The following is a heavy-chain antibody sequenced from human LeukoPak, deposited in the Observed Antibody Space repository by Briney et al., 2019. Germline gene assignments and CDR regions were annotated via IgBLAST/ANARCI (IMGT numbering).Heavy chain of an antibody. D-gene: IGHD1-1*01. J-gene: IGHJ4*02. CDR2: ISRSGDST. CDR3: AKRRESGIGSLYYFDY. V-gene: IGHV3-23*01. Sequence: PGGSLRLSCAASGFTFSSYAMSWVRQAPGKGLEWVSAISRSGDSTYYTDSVKGRFTISRDNSKNTLYLQMYSLRAEDTAVYYCAKRRESGIGSLYYFDYWGQGTLVTVSS. CDR1: GFTFSSYA.